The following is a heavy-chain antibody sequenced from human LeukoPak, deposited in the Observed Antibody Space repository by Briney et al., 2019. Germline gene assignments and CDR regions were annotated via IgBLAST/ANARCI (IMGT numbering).Heavy chain of an antibody. D-gene: IGHD6-13*01. Sequence: ASVKVSCKASGYTFTSYGISWVRQAPGQGLEWMGGIIPIFGTANYAQKFQGRVTIIADESTSTAYMELSSLRSEDTAVYYCARGLRTSVSSSWELDYWGQGTLVTVSS. V-gene: IGHV1-69*13. CDR1: GYTFTSYG. CDR2: IIPIFGTA. CDR3: ARGLRTSVSSSWELDY. J-gene: IGHJ4*02.